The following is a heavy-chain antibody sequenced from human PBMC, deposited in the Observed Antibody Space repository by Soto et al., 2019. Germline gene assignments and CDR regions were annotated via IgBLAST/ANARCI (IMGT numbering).Heavy chain of an antibody. CDR2: LSDSGGSI. V-gene: IGHV3-23*01. D-gene: IGHD6-13*01. J-gene: IGHJ4*02. Sequence: EVQLLESGGGLVQPGGSLRLSCTASGFTFSRHAMTWVRQAPGKGLEWVSGLSDSGGSIYYADSVKGRFTISRDNSMNTLYLQMNTLRTEDTAIDSCAKVSSSWYAGFFDLWGQGTLVTGSS. CDR1: GFTFSRHA. CDR3: AKVSSSWYAGFFDL.